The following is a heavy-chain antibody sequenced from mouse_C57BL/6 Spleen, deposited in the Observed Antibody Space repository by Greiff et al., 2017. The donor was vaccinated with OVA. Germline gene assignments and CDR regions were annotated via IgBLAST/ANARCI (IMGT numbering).Heavy chain of an antibody. CDR1: GYTFTSYW. CDR2: IYPSDSET. Sequence: QVQLQQSGAELVRPGSSVKLSCKASGYTFTSYWMDWVKQRPGQGLAWIGNIYPSDSETHYNQKFKDKATLTVDKSSSTAYMQLSSLTSEDYAVDYGARGGYFDGWGTGTTVTVSS. CDR3: ARGGYFDG. J-gene: IGHJ1*03. V-gene: IGHV1-61*01.